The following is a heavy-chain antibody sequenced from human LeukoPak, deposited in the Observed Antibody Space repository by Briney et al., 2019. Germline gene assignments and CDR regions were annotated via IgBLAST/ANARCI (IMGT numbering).Heavy chain of an antibody. D-gene: IGHD2-21*02. Sequence: GGSLRLSCAASGFAISDYSMNWVRQVPGKGLEWVSYISSSSNKVYYADSMKGRFTISRDNAKNSLFLQMNSLRADDTAVYYCARNFYCGGDCAISYFDYWGQGTLVTVSS. CDR1: GFAISDYS. CDR3: ARNFYCGGDCAISYFDY. J-gene: IGHJ4*02. CDR2: ISSSSNKV. V-gene: IGHV3-48*01.